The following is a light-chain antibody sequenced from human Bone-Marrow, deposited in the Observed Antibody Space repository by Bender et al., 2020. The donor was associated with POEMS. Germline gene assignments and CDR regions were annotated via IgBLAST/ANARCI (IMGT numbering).Light chain of an antibody. CDR1: SSDVGAYNF. V-gene: IGLV2-14*03. CDR3: CPYVGVGV. J-gene: IGLJ1*01. CDR2: DVS. Sequence: QSALTQPPSASGSLGQSVTISCTGSSSDVGAYNFVSWYQQHPGKAPKLMIFDVSNRPSGVSYRFSGSKSGNTASLTISGLQAEDEADYYCCPYVGVGVFGSGTRVTV.